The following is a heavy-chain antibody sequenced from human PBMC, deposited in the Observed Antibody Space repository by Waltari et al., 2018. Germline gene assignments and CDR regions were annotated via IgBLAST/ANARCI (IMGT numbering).Heavy chain of an antibody. V-gene: IGHV4-4*02. CDR3: ASLVGATGDYYFDY. CDR1: GGSISSSNW. D-gene: IGHD1-26*01. CDR2: IYHSGVH. J-gene: IGHJ4*02. Sequence: QVQLQESGPGLVKPSGTLSLTCAVSGGSISSSNWWSWVRQPPGKGLAWIGQIYHSGVHHFHPSLKSRVTISGDKSQNQFSLKLSSVTAADPAVYYCASLVGATGDYYFDYWGQGTLVTVSS.